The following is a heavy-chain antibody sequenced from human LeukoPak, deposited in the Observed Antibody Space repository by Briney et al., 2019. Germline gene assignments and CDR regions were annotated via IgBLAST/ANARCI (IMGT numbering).Heavy chain of an antibody. V-gene: IGHV3-30*02. CDR1: GFTFSNYG. J-gene: IGHJ4*02. D-gene: IGHD2-2*01. CDR2: IRYDGSNK. CDR3: AKNVRYCSSTSCSFDY. Sequence: GGSLRLSCAASGFTFSNYGMHWVRQAPGKGLEWVTFIRYDGSNKYYADSVKGRFTISRDNSKNTLYLQMNSLRAEDTAVYYCAKNVRYCSSTSCSFDYWGQGTLVTVSS.